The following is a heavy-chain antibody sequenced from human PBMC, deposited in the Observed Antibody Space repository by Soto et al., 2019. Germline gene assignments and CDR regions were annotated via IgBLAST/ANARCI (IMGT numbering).Heavy chain of an antibody. D-gene: IGHD4-17*01. V-gene: IGHV3-23*01. Sequence: EVQLLESGGGLVQPGGSLRLSCAASGFTFSSYAMSWVRQAPGKGLEWVSTISGSGGSTYYADSVKGRFTISRDNSKNTLYLQMNSLRAEDTAVYYCAKMPLYGDGSDYYYYYYMDVWGKGTTVTVSS. CDR3: AKMPLYGDGSDYYYYYYMDV. J-gene: IGHJ6*03. CDR1: GFTFSSYA. CDR2: ISGSGGST.